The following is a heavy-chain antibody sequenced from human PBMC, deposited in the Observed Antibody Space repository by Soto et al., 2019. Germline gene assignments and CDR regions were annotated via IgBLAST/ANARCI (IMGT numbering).Heavy chain of an antibody. Sequence: SSVKVSFKTSGDIFSGYSISCLRQAPGQLLEWMLWIIPIFFITNYAQRFHGRVTITAYKSTSTVYMELFSLKSEDTGVHYCARDLGSGYDPGDYWGQ. J-gene: IGHJ4*01. CDR2: IIPIFFIT. CDR3: ARDLGSGYDPGDY. V-gene: IGHV1-69*10. CDR1: GDIFSGYS. D-gene: IGHD5-12*01.